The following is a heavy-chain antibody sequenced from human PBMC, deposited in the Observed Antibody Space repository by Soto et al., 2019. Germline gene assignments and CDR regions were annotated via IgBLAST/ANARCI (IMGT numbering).Heavy chain of an antibody. J-gene: IGHJ6*02. CDR3: ARDVSIAVAGTPLYYYYGMDV. CDR1: GYTFTSYG. Sequence: QVQLVQSGAEVKKPGASVKVSCKASGYTFTSYGISWVRQAPGQGLEWMGWISAYNGNTNYAQKLQGRVTMTTDTSTSTAYMELRSLRSDDTAVYYCARDVSIAVAGTPLYYYYGMDVWGQGTTVTVSS. D-gene: IGHD6-19*01. V-gene: IGHV1-18*01. CDR2: ISAYNGNT.